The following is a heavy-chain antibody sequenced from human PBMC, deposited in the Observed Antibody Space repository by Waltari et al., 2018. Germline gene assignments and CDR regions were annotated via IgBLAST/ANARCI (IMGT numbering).Heavy chain of an antibody. Sequence: EVQLVQSGAEVKKPGESLKISCKGSGYSFTSYWIGWVRQMPGKGLEWMGIIYPGDSHTRYSPSFHGQVTISAEKSISTAYLQWSSLKASDTAMYYCAREYSSGWYVPWFDPWGQGTLVTVSS. D-gene: IGHD6-19*01. V-gene: IGHV5-51*01. CDR3: AREYSSGWYVPWFDP. CDR1: GYSFTSYW. J-gene: IGHJ5*02. CDR2: IYPGDSHT.